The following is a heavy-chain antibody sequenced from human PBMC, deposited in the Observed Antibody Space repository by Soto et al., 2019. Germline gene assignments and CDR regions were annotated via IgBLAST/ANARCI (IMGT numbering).Heavy chain of an antibody. CDR1: GFTVSSHY. CDR2: ISSSGYI. J-gene: IGHJ6*02. Sequence: PGGSLRLSCAPSGFTVSSHYMSWVRQAPGKRLEWLSSISSSGYIFSTDSVRGRFTISRDNAKNSVYLQINSLRAEDTAVYFCARDCSGGSCYPGMDVWGQGTTVTVSS. CDR3: ARDCSGGSCYPGMDV. D-gene: IGHD2-15*01. V-gene: IGHV3-21*01.